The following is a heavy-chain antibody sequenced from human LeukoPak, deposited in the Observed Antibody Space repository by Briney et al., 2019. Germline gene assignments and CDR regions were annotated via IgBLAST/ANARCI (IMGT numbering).Heavy chain of an antibody. Sequence: PGGSLRLSCAASGFTFSYAWMSWVRQAPGKGLEWVGRIKSKTDGGTTDYAAPVKGRFTISRDDSKNTLYLQMNSLKTEDTAVYYCTTQLDSDSYDYVWGSYRPDYWGQGTLVTVSS. CDR3: TTQLDSDSYDYVWGSYRPDY. V-gene: IGHV3-15*01. CDR1: GFTFSYAW. J-gene: IGHJ4*02. D-gene: IGHD3-16*02. CDR2: IKSKTDGGTT.